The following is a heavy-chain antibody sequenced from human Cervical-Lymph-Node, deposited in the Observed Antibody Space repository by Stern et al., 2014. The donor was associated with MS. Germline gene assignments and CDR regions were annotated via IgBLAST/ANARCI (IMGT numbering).Heavy chain of an antibody. Sequence: VQLLQSGAEVKKPGSSVKVSCKASGGTFSSYAISWVRQAPGQGLEWMGGIIPIFGTANYAQKFQGRVTITADESTSTAYMELSSLRSEDTAVYYCARGPRANYYDSSGLNWFDPWGQGTLVTVSS. V-gene: IGHV1-69*01. J-gene: IGHJ5*02. CDR2: IIPIFGTA. CDR1: GGTFSSYA. CDR3: ARGPRANYYDSSGLNWFDP. D-gene: IGHD3-22*01.